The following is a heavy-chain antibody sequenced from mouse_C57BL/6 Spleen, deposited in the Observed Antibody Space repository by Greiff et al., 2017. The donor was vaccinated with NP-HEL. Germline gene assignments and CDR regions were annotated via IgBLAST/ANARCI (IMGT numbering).Heavy chain of an antibody. J-gene: IGHJ2*01. CDR2: IYPRSGNT. CDR1: GYTFTSYG. CDR3: ARATVVASFDY. Sequence: QVQLQQPGAELARPGASVKLSCKASGYTFTSYGISWVKQRTGQGLEWIGEIYPRSGNTYYNEKFKGKATLTADKSSSTAYMELRSLTSEDSAVYFCARATVVASFDYWGQGTTLTVSS. V-gene: IGHV1-81*01. D-gene: IGHD1-1*01.